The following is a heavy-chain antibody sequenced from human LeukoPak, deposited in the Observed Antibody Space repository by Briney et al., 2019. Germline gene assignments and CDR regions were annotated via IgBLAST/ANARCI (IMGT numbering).Heavy chain of an antibody. CDR1: GGSISSGSYY. CDR2: ISTSGST. D-gene: IGHD5-12*01. J-gene: IGHJ4*02. CDR3: TRDSSGYDWFYDY. V-gene: IGHV4-61*02. Sequence: SETLSLTCTVSGGSISSGSYYWSWIRQPAGKGLEWIGRISTSGSTNYNPSLKSRVTMSVDTSKNQFSLMLSSVTAADTAVYYCTRDSSGYDWFYDYWGQGTLVTVSS.